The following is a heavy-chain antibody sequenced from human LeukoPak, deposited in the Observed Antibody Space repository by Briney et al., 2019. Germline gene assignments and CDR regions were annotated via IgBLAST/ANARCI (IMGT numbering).Heavy chain of an antibody. CDR3: ARYLSSGLDY. CDR2: IYYTGST. V-gene: IGHV4-59*01. J-gene: IGHJ4*02. Sequence: SETLSLTCTVSGGPITSYLWSWIRQPPGKGLEWIGNIYYTGSTSYNPSLKSRVTMSVDTSKNQFSLKLSSVTAADTAMYYCARYLSSGLDYWGQGTLVTVSP. CDR1: GGPITSYL. D-gene: IGHD3-10*01.